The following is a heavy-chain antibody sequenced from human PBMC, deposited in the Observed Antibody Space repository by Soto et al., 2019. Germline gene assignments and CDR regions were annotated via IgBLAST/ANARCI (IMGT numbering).Heavy chain of an antibody. Sequence: EVQLLESGGGLVQPGGSLRLSCAVSGFTFSSYAMIWVRQAPGKGLEWVSVISGSGDRTSYADSVEGRFAISRDNSKNTLSLEMNTLRADDTAVYYCVKGNYGGNAWYQYAGMDVWGQGTTITVSA. CDR1: GFTFSSYA. CDR3: VKGNYGGNAWYQYAGMDV. V-gene: IGHV3-23*01. J-gene: IGHJ6*01. CDR2: ISGSGDRT. D-gene: IGHD4-17*01.